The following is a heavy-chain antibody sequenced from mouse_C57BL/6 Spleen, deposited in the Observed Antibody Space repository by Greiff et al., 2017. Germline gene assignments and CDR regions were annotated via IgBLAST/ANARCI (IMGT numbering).Heavy chain of an antibody. D-gene: IGHD2-4*01. CDR3: APLGGLDAMDY. CDR2: IYPGGGDT. Sequence: QVQLQQSGPELVKPGASVKISCKASGYAFSSSWMNWVKQRPGKGLEWIGRIYPGGGDTNYNGKFKGKATLTADKSSSTAYMQRSSLTSEDSAVYFCAPLGGLDAMDYWGQGTSVTVSS. J-gene: IGHJ4*01. V-gene: IGHV1-82*01. CDR1: GYAFSSSW.